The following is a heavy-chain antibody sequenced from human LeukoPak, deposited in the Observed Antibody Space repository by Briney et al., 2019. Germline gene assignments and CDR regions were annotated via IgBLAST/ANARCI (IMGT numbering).Heavy chain of an antibody. CDR3: MLGSGSYDSSDFDY. J-gene: IGHJ4*02. CDR1: GFTFNNVW. V-gene: IGHV3-15*07. D-gene: IGHD3-22*01. CDR2: IKSKTNGGTT. Sequence: GGSLRLSCAASGFTFNNVWMNWGRQAPGRGLEWVGRIKSKTNGGTTEYAAPVKGRFTILRDDSKNTLYLQMNSLKTEDTAVYYCMLGSGSYDSSDFDYWGQGTLVTVSS.